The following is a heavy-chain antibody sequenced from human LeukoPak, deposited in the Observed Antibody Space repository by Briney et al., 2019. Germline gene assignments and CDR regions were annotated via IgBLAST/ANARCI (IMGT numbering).Heavy chain of an antibody. D-gene: IGHD6-13*01. Sequence: KPSETLSLTCAVYGGSFSGYYWSWIRQPPGKGLEWIGSIYHSGRTYYNPSLKSRVTISVDTSKNQFSLKLSSVTAADTAVYYCARDRDAAAGTSFDYWGQGTLVTVSS. CDR1: GGSFSGYY. V-gene: IGHV4-34*01. CDR2: IYHSGRT. J-gene: IGHJ4*02. CDR3: ARDRDAAAGTSFDY.